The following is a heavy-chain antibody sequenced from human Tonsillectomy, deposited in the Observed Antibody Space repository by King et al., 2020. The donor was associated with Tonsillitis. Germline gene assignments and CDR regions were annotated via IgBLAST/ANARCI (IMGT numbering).Heavy chain of an antibody. J-gene: IGHJ4*02. CDR3: ARGRYCSGGSCYSHFDY. D-gene: IGHD2-15*01. CDR2: VNPYSGGK. CDR1: GYTFTDYY. V-gene: IGHV1-2*02. Sequence: QLVQSGADVKKPGASVKVSCKASGYTFTDYYIHWVRQAPGQGPEWMGWVNPYSGGKNFAQNFQGRVTMTRDTSISTAYMEVSTLRSDDTAVYYCARGRYCSGGSCYSHFDYWGQGTLVTVSS.